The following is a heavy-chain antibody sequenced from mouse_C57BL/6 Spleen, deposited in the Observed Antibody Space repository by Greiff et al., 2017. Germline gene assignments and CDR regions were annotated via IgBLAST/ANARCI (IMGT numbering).Heavy chain of an antibody. J-gene: IGHJ4*01. CDR2: IYPGDGDT. CDR3: ARGGFYYGSSYAMDY. Sequence: VQGVESGPELVKPGASVKISCKASGYAFSSSWMNWVKQRPGKGLEWIGRIYPGDGDTNYNGKFKGKATLTADKSSSAAYMQLSSLTSEESAVYFCARGGFYYGSSYAMDYWGQGTSVTVSS. V-gene: IGHV1-82*01. D-gene: IGHD1-1*01. CDR1: GYAFSSSW.